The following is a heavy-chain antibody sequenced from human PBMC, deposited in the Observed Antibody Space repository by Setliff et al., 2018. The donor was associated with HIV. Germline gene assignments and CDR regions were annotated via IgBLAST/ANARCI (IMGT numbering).Heavy chain of an antibody. D-gene: IGHD6-19*01. CDR1: GGSISSSRYF. CDR2: LSYTGST. V-gene: IGHV4-39*07. CDR3: ARDNEQMAVPGAVFDY. J-gene: IGHJ4*02. Sequence: PSETLSLTCSVSGGSISSSRYFWGWIRQPPGKGLEWIGSLSYTGSTYYNPSLKSRVTISADTSKNQFSLKLDSVTAADTAVYYCARDNEQMAVPGAVFDYWGQGTLVTVSS.